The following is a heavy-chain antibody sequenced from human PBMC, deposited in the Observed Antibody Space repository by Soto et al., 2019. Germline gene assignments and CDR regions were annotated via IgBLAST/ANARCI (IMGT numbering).Heavy chain of an antibody. CDR1: GFTFTSSA. Sequence: ASVKVSCKASGFTFTSSAVQWVRQARGQRLEWIGWIVVCSGNTNSAQKFQERVTITRDMSTSTAYMELSILRSADTSLYYCAAVVYYDVFDIWGQGTMVTVSS. CDR2: IVVCSGNT. CDR3: AAVVYYDVFDI. D-gene: IGHD3-22*01. V-gene: IGHV1-58*01. J-gene: IGHJ3*02.